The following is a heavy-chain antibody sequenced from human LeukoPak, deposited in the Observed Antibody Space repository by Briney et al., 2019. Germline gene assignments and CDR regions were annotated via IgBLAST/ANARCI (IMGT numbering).Heavy chain of an antibody. V-gene: IGHV1-2*02. D-gene: IGHD6-13*01. CDR2: INPNSGGT. Sequence: ASVKVSCRASGYTFTGYYMHWVRQAPGQGLEWMGWINPNSGGTNYAQKFQGRVTMTRDTSISTAYMELSRLRSDDTAVYYCAKEMEQQLVRYYYYYMDVWGKGTTVTVSS. J-gene: IGHJ6*03. CDR3: AKEMEQQLVRYYYYYMDV. CDR1: GYTFTGYY.